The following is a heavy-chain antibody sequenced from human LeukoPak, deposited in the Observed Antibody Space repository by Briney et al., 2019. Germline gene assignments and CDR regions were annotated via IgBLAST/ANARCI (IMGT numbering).Heavy chain of an antibody. CDR2: INGDGSIT. D-gene: IGHD4-23*01. CDR1: GLTFSSYW. Sequence: GGSLRLSCAASGLTFSSYWMHWVRQAPGRGLVWVSRINGDGSITTYADPVKGRFTISRDNAKNTLYLQMNSLRVGDTAVYYCARGRPHGNDYWGQGTLVTVSS. CDR3: ARGRPHGNDY. V-gene: IGHV3-74*01. J-gene: IGHJ4*02.